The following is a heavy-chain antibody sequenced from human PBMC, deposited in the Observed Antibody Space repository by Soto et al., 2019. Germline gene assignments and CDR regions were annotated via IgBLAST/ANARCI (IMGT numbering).Heavy chain of an antibody. CDR1: GGSISSYY. J-gene: IGHJ4*02. Sequence: QVQLQESGPGLVKPSETLSLTCTVSGGSISSYYWSWIRQPPGKGLEWIGYIYYSGSTNYNPSLKSRVTISVDTSKNQFALTLSSVTAADTAVYYCARSDGRYWGQGTLVTVSS. CDR3: ARSDGRY. CDR2: IYYSGST. V-gene: IGHV4-59*01.